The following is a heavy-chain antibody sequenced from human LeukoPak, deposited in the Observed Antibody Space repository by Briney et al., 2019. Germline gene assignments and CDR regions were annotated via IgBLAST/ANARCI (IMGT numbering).Heavy chain of an antibody. V-gene: IGHV3-7*01. CDR2: IKPDGSGE. CDR3: ARAGHYCFDY. Sequence: GRSLRLSCVASGFTFSPYWMTWVRQAPGKGLEWVANIKPDGSGEYYVDSVKGRFTISRDNAKNSLYLQMNSLRAEDTAVYYCARAGHYCFDYWGQGTLVTVSS. CDR1: GFTFSPYW. J-gene: IGHJ4*02.